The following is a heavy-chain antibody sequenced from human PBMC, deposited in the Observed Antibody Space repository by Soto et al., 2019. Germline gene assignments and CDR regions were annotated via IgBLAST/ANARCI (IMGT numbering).Heavy chain of an antibody. J-gene: IGHJ4*02. D-gene: IGHD6-19*01. Sequence: ASVNVSFKSSGYTFTSYAMHWVRRAPGQRLEWMGWINAGNGNTKYSQKFQGRVTITRDTSASTAYMELSSLRSEDTAVYYCARDLPYSSGWFGYWGQGTLVTVSS. CDR1: GYTFTSYA. V-gene: IGHV1-3*01. CDR3: ARDLPYSSGWFGY. CDR2: INAGNGNT.